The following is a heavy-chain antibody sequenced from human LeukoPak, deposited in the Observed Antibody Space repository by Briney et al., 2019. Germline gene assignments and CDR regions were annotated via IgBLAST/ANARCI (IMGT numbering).Heavy chain of an antibody. CDR3: VRQSPGFMIAGYFEY. CDR2: IFHTGLT. V-gene: IGHV4-4*02. D-gene: IGHD3-16*01. CDR1: GGSISSNHW. Sequence: PSGTLSLTCAVFGGSISSNHWWSWVRQSPEKGLEWIGEIFHTGLTNFNPPLKSRVSMSVDKSKNQFSLKLTSVTAADTAVYYCVRQSPGFMIAGYFEYWDQGTLITVSS. J-gene: IGHJ4*02.